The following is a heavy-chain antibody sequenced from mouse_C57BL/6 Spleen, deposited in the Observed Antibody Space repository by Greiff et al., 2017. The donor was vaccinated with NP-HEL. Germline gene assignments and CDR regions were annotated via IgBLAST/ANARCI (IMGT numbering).Heavy chain of an antibody. CDR1: GFTFSSYG. D-gene: IGHD2-3*01. CDR3: ARQSDGYPYWYFDV. J-gene: IGHJ1*03. Sequence: EVKLEESGGDLVKPGGSLKLSCAASGFTFSSYGMSWVRQTPDKRLEWVATISSGGSYTYYPDSVKGRFTISRDNAKNTLYLQMSSLKSEDTAMYYCARQSDGYPYWYFDVWGTGTTVTVSS. CDR2: ISSGGSYT. V-gene: IGHV5-6*02.